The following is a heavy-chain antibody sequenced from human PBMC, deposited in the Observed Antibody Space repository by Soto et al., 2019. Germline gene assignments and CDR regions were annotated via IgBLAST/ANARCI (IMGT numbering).Heavy chain of an antibody. CDR1: GFTFRNYG. D-gene: IGHD3-22*01. V-gene: IGHV3-23*02. CDR3: AKDRMIVDPLGFDI. J-gene: IGHJ3*02. Sequence: EVVLLESGGGVVQPGGSLRLSCAVSGFTFRNYGMSWVRQAPGKGLEWVSSISNSGAVTYYGDSAKGRFTISRDNSKNTLHLQMNSLRADDTAVYYCAKDRMIVDPLGFDIWGQGTLVTVSS. CDR2: ISNSGAVT.